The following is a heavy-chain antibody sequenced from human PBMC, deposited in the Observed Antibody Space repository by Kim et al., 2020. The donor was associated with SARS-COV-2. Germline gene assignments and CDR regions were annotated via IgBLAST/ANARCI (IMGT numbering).Heavy chain of an antibody. J-gene: IGHJ6*02. V-gene: IGHV4-34*01. Sequence: SETLSLTCAVYGGSFSGYYWSWIRQPPGKGLEWIGEINHSGSTNYNPSLKSRVTISADTSKNQFSLKLSSVTAADTAVYYCARGNTVTTFYYYYYGMDVWGQGTTVTVSS. CDR3: ARGNTVTTFYYYYYGMDV. D-gene: IGHD4-4*01. CDR1: GGSFSGYY. CDR2: INHSGST.